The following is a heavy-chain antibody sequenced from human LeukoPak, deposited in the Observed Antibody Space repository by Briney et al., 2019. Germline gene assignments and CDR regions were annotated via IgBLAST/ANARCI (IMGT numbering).Heavy chain of an antibody. CDR2: NSGSGDST. CDR3: AKPCRSGLSPFDAFDI. J-gene: IGHJ3*02. V-gene: IGHV3-23*01. D-gene: IGHD6-19*01. Sequence: GGSLRLSCAASGFTNWVRQAPGKGLEWVSANSGSGDSTYYADSVKGRFTISRDNSKNTLYLQMNSLRAEDTAVYYCAKPCRSGLSPFDAFDIWGQGTMVTVSS. CDR1: GFT.